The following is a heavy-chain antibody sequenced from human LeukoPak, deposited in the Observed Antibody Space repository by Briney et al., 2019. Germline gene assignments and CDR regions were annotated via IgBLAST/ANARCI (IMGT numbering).Heavy chain of an antibody. J-gene: IGHJ4*02. D-gene: IGHD3-22*01. CDR2: IYYSGST. Sequence: SETLSLTCAVYGGSFSGYYWSWIRQPPGKGLEWIGYIYYSGSTNYNPSLKSRVTISVDTSKNQFSLKLSSVTAADTAVYYCARGAAYYELDYWGQGTLVTVSS. CDR3: ARGAAYYELDY. V-gene: IGHV4-59*01. CDR1: GGSFSGYY.